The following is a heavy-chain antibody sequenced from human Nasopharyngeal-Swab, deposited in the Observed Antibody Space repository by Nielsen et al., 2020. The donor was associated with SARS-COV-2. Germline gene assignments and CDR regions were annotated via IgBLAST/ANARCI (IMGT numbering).Heavy chain of an antibody. CDR1: GFTFSSYS. V-gene: IGHV3-21*01. CDR3: ARDPYSGEGDY. D-gene: IGHD5-12*01. CDR2: ISSSSSYI. J-gene: IGHJ4*02. Sequence: GEALKISWAASGFTFSSYSMNWVRQAPGKGLEWVSSISSSSSYIYYADSVKGRFTISRDNAKNSLYLQMNSLRAEDTAVYYCARDPYSGEGDYWGQGTLVTVSS.